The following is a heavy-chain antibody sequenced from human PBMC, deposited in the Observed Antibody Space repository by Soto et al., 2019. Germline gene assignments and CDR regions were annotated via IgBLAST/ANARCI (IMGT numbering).Heavy chain of an antibody. Sequence: SVKVSCKASGGTFSSYAISWVRQAPGQGLEWLGGIIPMFDTANYAQKFQGRVTITADDSTSTAYMELSSLRPEDTAVYFCARGYDTSETHGLENWGQGTMVTVSS. V-gene: IGHV1-69*13. CDR1: GGTFSSYA. J-gene: IGHJ3*01. CDR3: ARGYDTSETHGLEN. CDR2: IIPMFDTA. D-gene: IGHD3-22*01.